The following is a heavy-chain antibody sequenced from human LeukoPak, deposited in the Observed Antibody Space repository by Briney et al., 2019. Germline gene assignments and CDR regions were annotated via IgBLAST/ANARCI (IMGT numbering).Heavy chain of an antibody. CDR1: GGSMSNYY. J-gene: IGHJ4*02. V-gene: IGHV4-59*01. D-gene: IGHD3/OR15-3a*01. CDR3: ARRTGYYDGFDY. Sequence: SETLSLTCRVSGGSMSNYYWSWIRQPPGKGLEWIGYVYSSGTTNYNSSLKSRVTISVDTSKNQFSLRLSSVTAADTAVYYCARRTGYYDGFDYWGQGTLLTVSS. CDR2: VYSSGTT.